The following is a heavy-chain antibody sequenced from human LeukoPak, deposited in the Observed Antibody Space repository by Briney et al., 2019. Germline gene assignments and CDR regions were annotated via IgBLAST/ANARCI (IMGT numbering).Heavy chain of an antibody. CDR1: GGSISTYY. D-gene: IGHD4-17*01. CDR3: ARSAYGDHFDY. J-gene: IGHJ4*02. CDR2: IYYSGST. Sequence: SETLSLTCTVSGGSISTYYWSWIRQPPGKGLEWIGYIYYSGSTNYNASLRTRVTISIDTTKNQFSLNLSSVTAADTAMYYCARSAYGDHFDYWGQGTLVTVSS. V-gene: IGHV4-59*01.